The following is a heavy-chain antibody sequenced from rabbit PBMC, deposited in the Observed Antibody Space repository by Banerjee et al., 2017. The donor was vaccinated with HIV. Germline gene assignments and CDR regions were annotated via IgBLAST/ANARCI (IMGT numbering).Heavy chain of an antibody. D-gene: IGHD7-1*01. J-gene: IGHJ4*01. CDR2: IDPGSTGNT. Sequence: QSLEESGGDLVKPGASLTLTCTVSGFSLSSYDMCWVRQAPGKGLEWIACIDPGSTGNTYYASWAKGRFTISKTSSTTVTLQMTSLTAADTATYFCARDRTDSTGYYFNLWGQGTLVTVS. CDR1: GFSLSSYD. V-gene: IGHV1S40*01. CDR3: ARDRTDSTGYYFNL.